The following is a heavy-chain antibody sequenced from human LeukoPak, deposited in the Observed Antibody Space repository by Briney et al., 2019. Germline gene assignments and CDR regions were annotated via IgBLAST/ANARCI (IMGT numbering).Heavy chain of an antibody. D-gene: IGHD6-6*01. J-gene: IGHJ4*02. CDR3: VRTARRSDY. CDR2: ISNDGTTT. Sequence: GGSLRLSCTASGFTFSDHYMSWIRQPPGEGVEWVSYISNDGTTTNYADSVKGRFTVSRDNAKNSLYLQMNSLRVEDTAVYYCVRTARRSDYWGQGTLVTVSS. V-gene: IGHV3-11*04. CDR1: GFTFSDHY.